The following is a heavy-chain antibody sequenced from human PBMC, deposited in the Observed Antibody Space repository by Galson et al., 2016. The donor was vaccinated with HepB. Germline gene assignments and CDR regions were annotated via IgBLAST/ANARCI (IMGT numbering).Heavy chain of an antibody. D-gene: IGHD1-26*01. J-gene: IGHJ3*01. CDR2: INHSGST. Sequence: ETLSLTCGVYGGSFSGYYWSWIRQPPGKGLECIGEINHSGSTNYNPSLKSRVTLSAETSKNHFSLKLSSVTAVDTAVYYCARGVNSFGSGSYIAFDVWGQGTMVTVSS. V-gene: IGHV4-34*01. CDR1: GGSFSGYY. CDR3: ARGVNSFGSGSYIAFDV.